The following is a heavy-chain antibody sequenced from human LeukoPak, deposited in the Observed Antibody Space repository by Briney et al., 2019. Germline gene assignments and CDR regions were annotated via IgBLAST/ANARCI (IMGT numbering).Heavy chain of an antibody. CDR3: CRNDGNWFDP. CDR2: IIPIFGTA. CDR1: GGTLSTHA. Sequence: GASVKVSCKASGGTLSTHAISWVRQAPGQGLEWMGGIIPIFGTANYAQKFQGRVTITTDESTSTAYMELSSLRSEDTAVYYCCRNDGNWFDPWGQGTLVTVSS. V-gene: IGHV1-69*05. D-gene: IGHD1-1*01. J-gene: IGHJ5*02.